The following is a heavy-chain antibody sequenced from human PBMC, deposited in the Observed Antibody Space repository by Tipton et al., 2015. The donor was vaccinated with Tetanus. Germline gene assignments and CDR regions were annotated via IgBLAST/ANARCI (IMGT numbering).Heavy chain of an antibody. V-gene: IGHV3-9*01. D-gene: IGHD1/OR15-1a*01. CDR1: GFTFDDYA. J-gene: IGHJ4*02. Sequence: SLRLSCAASGFTFDDYAMHWVRQAPGKGLEWVSRISWNSDSIVYADSVKGRFTISRDNAKNSLYLQMNSLKIEDTAVYYCTADVPTTAQQLDYWGQGTLVTVSS. CDR2: ISWNSDSI. CDR3: TADVPTTAQQLDY.